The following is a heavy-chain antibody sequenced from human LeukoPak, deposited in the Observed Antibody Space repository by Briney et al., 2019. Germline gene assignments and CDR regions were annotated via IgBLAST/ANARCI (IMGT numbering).Heavy chain of an antibody. J-gene: IGHJ4*02. Sequence: PSGTLSLTCAVSSVSISSNYWWNWVRQPPGKGLEWIGEIFHRGSTNYNSSLKSRVTILVDKSKNQFSLTLNSVTAADTAVYYCARDAPRDCGGDCYPPAFDYWGQGTLVTVSS. CDR1: SVSISSNYW. CDR2: IFHRGST. V-gene: IGHV4-4*02. D-gene: IGHD2-21*02. CDR3: ARDAPRDCGGDCYPPAFDY.